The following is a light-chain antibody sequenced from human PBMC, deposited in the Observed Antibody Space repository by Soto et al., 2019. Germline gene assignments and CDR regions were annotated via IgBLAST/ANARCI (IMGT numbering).Light chain of an antibody. CDR1: QSVSSY. CDR2: DAS. V-gene: IGKV3-11*01. Sequence: EIVLTQSPATLSLSPGERATLSCRASQSVSSYLAWYQQKPGQAPRLLIYDASNRATGIPARFSGSGSGTDFALTLSSLEPEDFDVDYYQHRKNWPPSRTFGGGTKVEIK. J-gene: IGKJ4*01. CDR3: QHRKNWPPSRT.